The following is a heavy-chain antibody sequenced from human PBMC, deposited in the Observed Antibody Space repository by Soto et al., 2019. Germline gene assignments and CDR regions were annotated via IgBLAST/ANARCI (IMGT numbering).Heavy chain of an antibody. D-gene: IGHD5-12*01. J-gene: IGHJ4*02. CDR1: GGSIIIDIYY. CDR2: MYYSGNN. V-gene: IGHV4-61*01. Sequence: TSETLSLTCNVSGGSIIIDIYYWSWIRQPPGKGLEWIGYMYYSGNNNYNPSLKSRVTISVDTSKNQFSLKLSSVTAEDTAVYYCARGGDGYYSWGQGTLVTVSS. CDR3: ARGGDGYYS.